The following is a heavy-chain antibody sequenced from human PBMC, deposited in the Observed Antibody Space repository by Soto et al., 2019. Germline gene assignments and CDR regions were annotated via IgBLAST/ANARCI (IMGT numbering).Heavy chain of an antibody. V-gene: IGHV2-5*02. D-gene: IGHD1-26*01. CDR2: IYWDDDK. CDR3: AHSGVNSGSYQYFQH. CDR1: GGSISSSSYY. J-gene: IGHJ1*01. Sequence: TLSLTCTVSGGSISSSSYYWAWVRQPPGKALEWLALIYWDDDKRYSPSLKSRLTITKDTSKNQVVLTMTNMDPVDTATYYCAHSGVNSGSYQYFQHWGQGTQVTVSS.